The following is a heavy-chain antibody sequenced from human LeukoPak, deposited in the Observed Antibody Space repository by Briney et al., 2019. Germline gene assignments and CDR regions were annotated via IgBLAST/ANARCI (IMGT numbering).Heavy chain of an antibody. CDR3: ATGVLCATTTCPGYQHFYYFMDL. V-gene: IGHV1-24*01. D-gene: IGHD2-2*01. J-gene: IGHJ6*03. Sequence: ASVKVSCKVSGFTLADLSMHWVRQAPGKGLGWVGGFDRKNGDTIYAQRFRGGVTLTEDTSTGTAYMDLSSLSADDTAVYYCATGVLCATTTCPGYQHFYYFMDLWGKGTTVTVSS. CDR2: FDRKNGDT. CDR1: GFTLADLS.